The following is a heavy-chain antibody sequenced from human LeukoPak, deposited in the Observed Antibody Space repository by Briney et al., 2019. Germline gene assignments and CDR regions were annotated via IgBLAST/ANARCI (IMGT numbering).Heavy chain of an antibody. CDR2: IKSKTDGGTT. D-gene: IGHD3-22*01. V-gene: IGHV3-15*01. J-gene: IGHJ4*02. CDR1: GLTFSTSG. CDR3: TTDVFSWLTRGWHYFDY. Sequence: PGGSLRLSCTTFGLTFSTSGFNWVRQAPGKGLEWVGRIKSKTDGGTTDYAAPVKGRFTISRDDSKNTLYLQMNSLKTEDTAVYYCTTDVFSWLTRGWHYFDYWGQGTLVTVSS.